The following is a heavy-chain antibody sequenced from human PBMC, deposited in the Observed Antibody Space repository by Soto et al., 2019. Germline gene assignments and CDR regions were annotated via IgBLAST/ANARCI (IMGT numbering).Heavy chain of an antibody. CDR3: ARGLPYCSGGSCYSPPLDY. Sequence: SVKVSFKASGYTFTSYAMHWVRQAPGQRLEWMGWINAGNGNTKYSQKFQGRVTITRDTSASTAYMELSSLRSEDTAVYYCARGLPYCSGGSCYSPPLDYWGQGTLVTVSS. V-gene: IGHV1-3*01. J-gene: IGHJ4*02. CDR2: INAGNGNT. CDR1: GYTFTSYA. D-gene: IGHD2-15*01.